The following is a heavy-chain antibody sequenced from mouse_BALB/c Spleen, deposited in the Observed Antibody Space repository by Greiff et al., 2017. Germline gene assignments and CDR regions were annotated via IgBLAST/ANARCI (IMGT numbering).Heavy chain of an antibody. J-gene: IGHJ4*01. CDR1: GFSLTGYG. Sequence: VKLMESGPGLVAPSQSLSITCTVSGFSLTGYGVNWVRQPPGKGLEWLGMIWGDGSTDYNAALKSSLSISKDNAKSQVFIIMNSLQTDDTARYYCAREDYAMDYWGQGTSVTVSS. CDR2: IWGDGST. V-gene: IGHV2-6-7*01. CDR3: AREDYAMDY.